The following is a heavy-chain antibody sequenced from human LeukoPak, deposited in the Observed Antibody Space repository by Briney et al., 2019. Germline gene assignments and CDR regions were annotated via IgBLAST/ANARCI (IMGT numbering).Heavy chain of an antibody. CDR2: IKQDGSEK. Sequence: GGSLRLSCVASGFTFSGYWMSWVRQAPGKGLEWMANIKQDGSEKCYVDSVKGRFTISRDSAKNSLYLQMNSLRAEDTAVYYCARGTYYYGSGSPETGYWGQGTLVTVSS. V-gene: IGHV3-7*03. CDR1: GFTFSGYW. CDR3: ARGTYYYGSGSPETGY. J-gene: IGHJ4*02. D-gene: IGHD3-10*01.